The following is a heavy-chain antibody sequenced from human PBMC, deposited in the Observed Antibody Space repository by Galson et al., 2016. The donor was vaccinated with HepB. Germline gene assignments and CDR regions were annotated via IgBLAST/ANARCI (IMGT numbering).Heavy chain of an antibody. CDR1: GGSISSYY. Sequence: SETLSLTCTVFGGSISSYYWSWIRQPPGKGLEWIGYIDDSGSSNYNPSLKSRVTISLDTSKNQFSLKLSSVTPADTAVYFCARVDCSSISCWEQYFYGMDVWGQGTTVTVSS. CDR3: ARVDCSSISCWEQYFYGMDV. D-gene: IGHD2-2*01. CDR2: IDDSGSS. V-gene: IGHV4-59*01. J-gene: IGHJ6*02.